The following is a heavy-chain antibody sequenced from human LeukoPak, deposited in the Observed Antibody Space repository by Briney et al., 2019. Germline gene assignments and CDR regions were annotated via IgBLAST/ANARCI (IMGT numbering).Heavy chain of an antibody. CDR2: IYSGGTT. CDR1: GFTFSSYT. J-gene: IGHJ4*02. V-gene: IGHV3-53*01. D-gene: IGHD4-23*01. Sequence: GGSLRLSCAASGFTFSSYTMNWVRQAPGKGLEWVSLIYSGGTTYYADSVKGRFTISRDNSKNTLYLQMNSLRAEDTAVYYCARRAGGYSHPYDYWGQGILVTVSS. CDR3: ARRAGGYSHPYDY.